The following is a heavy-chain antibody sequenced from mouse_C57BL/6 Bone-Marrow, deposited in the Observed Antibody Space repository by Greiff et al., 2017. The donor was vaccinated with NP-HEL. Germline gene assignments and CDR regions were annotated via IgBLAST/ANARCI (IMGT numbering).Heavy chain of an antibody. CDR3: ARPPPATVVATDYAMDY. CDR2: INPYNGGT. CDR1: GYTFTDYY. Sequence: EVQLQQSGPVLVKPGASVKMSCKASGYTFTDYYMNWVKQSHGKSLEWIGVINPYNGGTSYNQKFKGKATLTVDKSSSTAYMELNSLTSEDSAVYYCARPPPATVVATDYAMDYWGQGTSVTVSS. V-gene: IGHV1-19*01. J-gene: IGHJ4*01. D-gene: IGHD1-1*01.